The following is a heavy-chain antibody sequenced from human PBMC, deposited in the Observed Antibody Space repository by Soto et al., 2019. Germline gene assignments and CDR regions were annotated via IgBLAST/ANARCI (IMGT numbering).Heavy chain of an antibody. Sequence: TLETLSLTCTVSGGSIISYYWSWIRQPAGKGLEWIGHIYSNGSSNYNPSLKSRVTMSVDSSKNQFSLKLSSLTAADTAVYYCARGGDSSGYYYASDYWGQGTLVTVSS. CDR1: GGSIISYY. J-gene: IGHJ4*02. CDR3: ARGGDSSGYYYASDY. CDR2: IYSNGSS. D-gene: IGHD3-22*01. V-gene: IGHV4-4*07.